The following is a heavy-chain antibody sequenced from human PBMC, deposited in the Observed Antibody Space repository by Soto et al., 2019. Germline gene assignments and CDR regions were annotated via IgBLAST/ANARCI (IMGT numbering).Heavy chain of an antibody. Sequence: QVQLVESGGGVVQPGRSLRLSCAASGFTFSSYAMHWVRQAPGKGLEWVAVISYDGSNKYYADSVKGRFTISRDRSKNTLYLQMTSLRAGGTAVYYCARVITPTKSRRFLEWLADYYYGMDVCGKGTTVTVSS. V-gene: IGHV3-30-3*01. D-gene: IGHD3-3*01. CDR1: GFTFSSYA. CDR3: ARVITPTKSRRFLEWLADYYYGMDV. CDR2: ISYDGSNK. J-gene: IGHJ6*04.